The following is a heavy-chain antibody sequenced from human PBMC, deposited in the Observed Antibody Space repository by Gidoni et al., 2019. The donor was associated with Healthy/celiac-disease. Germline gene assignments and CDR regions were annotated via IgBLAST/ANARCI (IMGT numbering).Heavy chain of an antibody. D-gene: IGHD6-6*01. J-gene: IGHJ6*02. CDR2: ISSSGSTI. CDR3: ARAEWQLGIGSYGMDV. Sequence: QVQLVESGGGLVKPGGSLRLYCAASGFTFSEYYMRWIRQATGKGLEWVSYISSSGSTIYYADSVKGRFTISRDNAKNSLYLQMNSLRAEDTAVYYCARAEWQLGIGSYGMDVWGQGTTVTVSS. CDR1: GFTFSEYY. V-gene: IGHV3-11*01.